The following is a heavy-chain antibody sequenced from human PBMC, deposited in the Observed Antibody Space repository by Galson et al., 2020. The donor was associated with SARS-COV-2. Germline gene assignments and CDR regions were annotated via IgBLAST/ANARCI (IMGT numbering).Heavy chain of an antibody. Sequence: TGGSLRLSCAASGITFNTYSMNWVRQAPGKGLEWVSSISRSSSNIYYADSVKGRFIISRDNAKNSLSLQMNSLRAEDTAVYYCARGGSDSYGPYYWGQGALVTVSS. CDR1: GITFNTYS. D-gene: IGHD5-18*01. J-gene: IGHJ4*02. V-gene: IGHV3-21*01. CDR3: ARGGSDSYGPYY. CDR2: ISRSSSNI.